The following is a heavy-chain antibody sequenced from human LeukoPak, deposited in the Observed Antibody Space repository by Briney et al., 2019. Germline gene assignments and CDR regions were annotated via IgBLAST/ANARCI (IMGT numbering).Heavy chain of an antibody. J-gene: IGHJ4*02. V-gene: IGHV5-51*01. D-gene: IGHD6-6*01. Sequence: GESLKISCKGSGYTFTSNWIGWVRQVPGKGLEWMGIIYPGDSDTRYRPSFQGQVTISADKSINTAYLQWSSLKASDTAMYYCARHVGEYSRSPFDCWGQGTLVTVSS. CDR1: GYTFTSNW. CDR3: ARHVGEYSRSPFDC. CDR2: IYPGDSDT.